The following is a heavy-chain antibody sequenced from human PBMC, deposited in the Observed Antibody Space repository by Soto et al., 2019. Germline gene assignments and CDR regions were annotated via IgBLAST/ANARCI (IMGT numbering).Heavy chain of an antibody. V-gene: IGHV3-74*01. CDR1: GFTFSSYW. CDR3: ARLPNKSPQN. J-gene: IGHJ1*01. Sequence: EGQLVESGGGLVQPGGSLRLSCVASGFTFSSYWMHWVRQAPGKGLVWVSSISNDGSSTSYADPVKGRFTISRDNAKNTLYLQMHRLSAEDTAVYYCARLPNKSPQNWGQGTLVIVSP. CDR2: ISNDGSST.